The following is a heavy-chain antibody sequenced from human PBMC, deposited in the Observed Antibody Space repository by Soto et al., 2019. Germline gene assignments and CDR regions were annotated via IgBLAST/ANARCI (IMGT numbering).Heavy chain of an antibody. Sequence: GGSLRLSCAASGFTFSSYWMHWVRRAPGEGLVWVSHIDPNGSPTHYADSVKGRFTISRDNAKNTLYLQMNNLRAEDTGVYYCASWSAPIDYWGHGXLVTVYS. V-gene: IGHV3-74*01. J-gene: IGHJ4*01. CDR3: ASWSAPIDY. D-gene: IGHD3-3*01. CDR2: IDPNGSPT. CDR1: GFTFSSYW.